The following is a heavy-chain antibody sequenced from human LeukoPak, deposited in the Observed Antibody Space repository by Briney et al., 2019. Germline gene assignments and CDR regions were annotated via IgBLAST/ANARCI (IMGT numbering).Heavy chain of an antibody. V-gene: IGHV3-23*01. Sequence: GGSLRLSCAASGFTFSSYWMHWVRQAPGKGLEWVSGISGRGSSTYYADSVKGRFTISRDNSKNTLYLQMNSLRAEDTAVYYCAKILFFYYDSSGGAFDIWGKGTTVTVSS. CDR1: GFTFSSYW. CDR2: ISGRGSST. CDR3: AKILFFYYDSSGGAFDI. J-gene: IGHJ6*04. D-gene: IGHD3-22*01.